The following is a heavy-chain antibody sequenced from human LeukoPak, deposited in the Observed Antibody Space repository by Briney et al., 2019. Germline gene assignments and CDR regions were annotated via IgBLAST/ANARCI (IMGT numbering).Heavy chain of an antibody. V-gene: IGHV3-21*01. J-gene: IGHJ3*02. Sequence: GGSLRLSCEATGFGFSTYSMNWVRQAPGKGLEWVSVISSSSAHIYYADSMKGRFTISRNNAKNSLYLQMNSLRAEDTAVYYCARSTVVGTHAFDIWGQGTMVTVSS. CDR3: ARSTVVGTHAFDI. CDR1: GFGFSTYS. CDR2: ISSSSAHI. D-gene: IGHD6-19*01.